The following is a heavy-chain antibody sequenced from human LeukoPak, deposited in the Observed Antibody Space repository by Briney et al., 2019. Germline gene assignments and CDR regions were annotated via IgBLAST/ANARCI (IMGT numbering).Heavy chain of an antibody. CDR3: ARGVMITFGGVITPSDY. CDR1: GFTFSSYS. CDR2: SSSSSSYI. D-gene: IGHD3-16*02. J-gene: IGHJ4*02. Sequence: PGGSLRLSCAASGFTFSSYSMNWVRQAPGKGLEWVSSSSSSSSYIYYADSVKGRFTISRDNAKNSLYLQMNSLRAEDTAVYYCARGVMITFGGVITPSDYWGQGTLVTVSS. V-gene: IGHV3-21*01.